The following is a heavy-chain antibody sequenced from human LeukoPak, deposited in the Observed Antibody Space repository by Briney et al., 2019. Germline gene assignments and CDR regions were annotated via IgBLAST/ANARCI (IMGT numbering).Heavy chain of an antibody. CDR1: GYTFTGYY. V-gene: IGHV1-2*02. D-gene: IGHD4-17*01. CDR3: ARSNDDYDFYYYYGMDV. Sequence: GASVKVSCKASGYTFTGYYMHWVRQAPGRGLEWMGWINPNSGGTNYAQKFQGRVTMTRDTSISTAYMELSRLRSDDTAVYYCARSNDDYDFYYYYGMDVWGQGTTVTVSS. J-gene: IGHJ6*02. CDR2: INPNSGGT.